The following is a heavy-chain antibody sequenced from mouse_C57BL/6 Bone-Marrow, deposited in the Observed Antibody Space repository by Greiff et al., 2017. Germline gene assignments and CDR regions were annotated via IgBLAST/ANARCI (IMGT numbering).Heavy chain of an antibody. CDR3: ARSNWDFDV. Sequence: VQLQQSGAELVKPGASVKLSCTASGYTFTDYYMHWVKQRPGQGLEWIGGIDPTDGDTNYNPKFQGKATLTVDTSSITAYLQLSSLTSEDTAVYYCARSNWDFDVWGTGTTVTVSS. CDR2: IDPTDGDT. CDR1: GYTFTDYY. V-gene: IGHV14-3*02. J-gene: IGHJ1*03.